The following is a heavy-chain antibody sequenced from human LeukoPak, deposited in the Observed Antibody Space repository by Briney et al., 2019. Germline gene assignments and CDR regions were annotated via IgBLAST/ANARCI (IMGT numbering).Heavy chain of an antibody. CDR2: FDPEDGET. Sequence: ASVKVSCKVSGYTLTELSMHWVRQAPGKGLEWMGGFDPEDGETIYAQKLQGRVTMTEDTSTDTAYMELSSLRSEDTAVYYCATLPTGGYYGSGSLDYWGQGTLVTVSS. J-gene: IGHJ4*02. CDR1: GYTLTELS. CDR3: ATLPTGGYYGSGSLDY. D-gene: IGHD3-10*01. V-gene: IGHV1-24*01.